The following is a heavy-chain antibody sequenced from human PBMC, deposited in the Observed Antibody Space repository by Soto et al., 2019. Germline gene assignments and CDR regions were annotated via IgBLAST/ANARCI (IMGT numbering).Heavy chain of an antibody. CDR1: GGTFSSYW. Sequence: GGLNRLSCAASGGTFSSYWMHWVRQAPGKGLVWVSRINSDGSSTSYADSVKGRFTISRDNAKNTLYLQMNSLRAEDTAVYYCAREHSSSPGIDYWGQGTLVTVSS. CDR2: INSDGSST. V-gene: IGHV3-74*01. CDR3: AREHSSSPGIDY. D-gene: IGHD6-6*01. J-gene: IGHJ4*02.